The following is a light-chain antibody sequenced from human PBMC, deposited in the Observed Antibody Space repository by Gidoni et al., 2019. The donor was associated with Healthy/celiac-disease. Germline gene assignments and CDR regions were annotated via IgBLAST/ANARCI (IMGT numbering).Light chain of an antibody. Sequence: EIVLTQSPATLSLSPGERATLSCRASQSVSSSLAWYQQKPGQAPRLLIYDASNRATGIPARFRGSGSGTDFTLTISSLEPEDCAVYYCQQRSNWPVTFGQGTRLEIK. CDR1: QSVSSS. V-gene: IGKV3-11*01. CDR3: QQRSNWPVT. CDR2: DAS. J-gene: IGKJ5*01.